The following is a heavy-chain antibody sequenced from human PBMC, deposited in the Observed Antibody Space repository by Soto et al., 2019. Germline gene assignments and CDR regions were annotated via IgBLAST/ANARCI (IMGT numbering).Heavy chain of an antibody. CDR3: ARSRIYWAIAY. D-gene: IGHD1-26*01. V-gene: IGHV1-3*05. CDR2: INAGNGNT. J-gene: IGHJ4*02. CDR1: GYTFTSYA. Sequence: QVQLVQSGAEEKKPGASVKVSCKASGYTFTSYAMHWVRQAPGQRLEWMGWINAGNGNTKYSQKFQGRVTITRDTSASTAYMELSILRSEDTAVYYCARSRIYWAIAYWGQGTLVTVSS.